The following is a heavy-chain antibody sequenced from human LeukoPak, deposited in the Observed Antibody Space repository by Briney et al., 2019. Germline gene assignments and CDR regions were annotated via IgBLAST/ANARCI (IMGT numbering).Heavy chain of an antibody. CDR3: ASSVVPAARGAFDI. CDR2: IIPIFGTA. V-gene: IGHV1-69*13. J-gene: IGHJ3*02. Sequence: SVKVSCKASGGTFSSYAISWVRQAPGQGLEWMGGIIPIFGTANYAQKFQGRVTITADESTSTAYMELSSLRSEDTAVYYCASSVVPAARGAFDIWGQGTMVTASS. CDR1: GGTFSSYA. D-gene: IGHD2-2*01.